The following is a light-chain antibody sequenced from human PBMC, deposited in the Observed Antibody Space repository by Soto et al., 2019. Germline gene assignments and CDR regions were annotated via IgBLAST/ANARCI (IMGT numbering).Light chain of an antibody. CDR2: AAS. CDR3: QQSYITPWT. V-gene: IGKV1-39*01. Sequence: DIQMTQSPSSLSASIGDRVTITCRASQSITSYLNWYQQKPGKAPKLLIYAASSLESGVPSTFSGSGSGTDFTLTISSLQPEDFATYYCQQSYITPWTFGQGTKVEIK. CDR1: QSITSY. J-gene: IGKJ1*01.